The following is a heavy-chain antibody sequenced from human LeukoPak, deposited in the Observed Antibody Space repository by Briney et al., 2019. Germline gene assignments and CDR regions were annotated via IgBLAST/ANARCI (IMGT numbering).Heavy chain of an antibody. CDR3: GRGYYGDYGYGMDV. CDR2: IWYDGSNK. D-gene: IGHD4-17*01. CDR1: GFTFSIYG. J-gene: IGHJ6*02. V-gene: IGHV3-33*01. Sequence: SGGSLRLSCAASGFTFSIYGIHGVRHAPGRGLEWVAVIWYDGSNKYYADTVKGRFTITRDNYKHTLYLQMNSLRAEDTAVYDCGRGYYGDYGYGMDVWGQGTTVTVSS.